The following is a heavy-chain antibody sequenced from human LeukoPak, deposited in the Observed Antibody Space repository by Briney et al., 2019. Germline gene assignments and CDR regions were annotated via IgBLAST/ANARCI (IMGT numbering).Heavy chain of an antibody. J-gene: IGHJ4*02. V-gene: IGHV1-18*01. D-gene: IGHD3-22*01. CDR2: NSAYNGNT. CDR1: GYTFSSYG. Sequence: ASVKVSCKASGYTFSSYGISWVRQAPGQGLEWMGWNSAYNGNTNYAQKFQGRVTMTTDTSTSTAYMELRSLRSDDTAVYYCAKNYESSGYYQDYWGQGTLVTVSS. CDR3: AKNYESSGYYQDY.